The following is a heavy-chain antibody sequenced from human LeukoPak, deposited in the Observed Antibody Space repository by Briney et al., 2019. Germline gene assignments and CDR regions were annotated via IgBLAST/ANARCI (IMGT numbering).Heavy chain of an antibody. D-gene: IGHD6-25*01. V-gene: IGHV1-2*02. CDR1: GYTFTGYY. J-gene: IGHJ4*02. CDR2: INPNSGGT. CDR3: VTLLSNAAFDY. Sequence: ASVKVSCKASGYTFTGYYMHWVRQAPGQGLEWMGWINPNSGGTNYAQKLQGRVTMTRDTSISTAYMGLSRLRSDDTAVYYCVTLLSNAAFDYWGQGTLVTVSS.